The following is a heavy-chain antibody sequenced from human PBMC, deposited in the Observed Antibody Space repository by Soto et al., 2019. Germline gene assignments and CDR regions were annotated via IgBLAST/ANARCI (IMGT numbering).Heavy chain of an antibody. J-gene: IGHJ5*02. Sequence: QVQLVQSGAEVKRPGSSVKVSCQTSGGTFRTYPINWVRQAPGQGLEWMGRIIPILDVANYAQRFQGRVTITADKATSTAHMELRSLRSEDTAVYYCARSIQEDTGVAGPKDIWFDPWGQGTLVTVSS. CDR3: ARSIQEDTGVAGPKDIWFDP. CDR2: IIPILDVA. V-gene: IGHV1-69*02. CDR1: GGTFRTYP. D-gene: IGHD6-19*01.